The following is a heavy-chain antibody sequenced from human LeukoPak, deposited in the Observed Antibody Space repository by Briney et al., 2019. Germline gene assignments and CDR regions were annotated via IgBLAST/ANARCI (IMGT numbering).Heavy chain of an antibody. Sequence: GASVKVSCEASGGTFSSYAISWVRQAPGQGLEWMGRIIPIFGIANYAQKFQGRVTITVDKSTSTAYMELSSLRSEDTAVYYCARGGNCSSTSCQTYYYYGMDVWGQGTTVTVSS. J-gene: IGHJ6*02. V-gene: IGHV1-69*04. CDR2: IIPIFGIA. CDR3: ARGGNCSSTSCQTYYYYGMDV. CDR1: GGTFSSYA. D-gene: IGHD2-2*01.